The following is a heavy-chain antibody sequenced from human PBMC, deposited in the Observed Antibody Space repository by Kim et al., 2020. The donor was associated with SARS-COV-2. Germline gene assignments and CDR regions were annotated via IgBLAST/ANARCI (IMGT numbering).Heavy chain of an antibody. CDR2: IWYDGSNK. CDR3: ARDSGSYGVNYYYMDV. J-gene: IGHJ6*03. V-gene: IGHV3-33*01. CDR1: GFTFSSYG. Sequence: GGSLRLSCAASGFTFSSYGMHWVRQAPGKGLEWVAVIWYDGSNKYYVDSVKGRFTISRDNSKNTLYLQMNSLRAEDTAVYYCARDSGSYGVNYYYMDVWGKGTTVTVSS. D-gene: IGHD1-26*01.